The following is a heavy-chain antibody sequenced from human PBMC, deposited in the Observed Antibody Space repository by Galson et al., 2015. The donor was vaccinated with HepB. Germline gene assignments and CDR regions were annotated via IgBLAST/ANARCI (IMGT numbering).Heavy chain of an antibody. J-gene: IGHJ4*02. CDR1: GYTFTSYD. CDR3: ARSMVRGIITPGY. D-gene: IGHD3-10*01. CDR2: MNPNSGNT. Sequence: CKASGYTFTSYDVNWVRQATGQGLEWMGWMNPNSGNTGYAQKFQGRVTMTRDTSISTAYMELSSLRSEDTAVYYCARSMVRGIITPGYWGQGTLVTVSS. V-gene: IGHV1-8*01.